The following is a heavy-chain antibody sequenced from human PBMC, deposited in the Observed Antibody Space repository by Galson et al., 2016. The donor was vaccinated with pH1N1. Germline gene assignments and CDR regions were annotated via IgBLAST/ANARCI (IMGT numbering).Heavy chain of an antibody. CDR2: ISAYTGNT. V-gene: IGHV1-18*01. J-gene: IGHJ3*02. D-gene: IGHD3-10*01. CDR1: GYTFSIYG. CDR3: ARDRGAFDI. Sequence: SVKVSCKASGYTFSIYGVTWVRQAPGQGLEWMGWISAYTGNTNYSQKLQGRVTMTTDTSTSTPFMELGSLRHVDTSIYYCARDRGAFDIWGQGTVVTVSS.